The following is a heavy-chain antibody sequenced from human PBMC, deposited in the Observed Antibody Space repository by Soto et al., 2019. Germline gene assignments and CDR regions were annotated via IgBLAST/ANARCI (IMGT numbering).Heavy chain of an antibody. CDR3: ARAVNDILTGYYTPFDY. CDR2: IIPIFGTA. V-gene: IGHV1-69*01. CDR1: GGTFSSYA. D-gene: IGHD3-9*01. J-gene: IGHJ4*02. Sequence: QVQLVQSGAEVKKPGSSVKVSCKASGGTFSSYAISWVRQAPGQGLEWMGGIIPIFGTANYAQKFQGRVTSTADESTSTAYMELSSLRSEDTAVYYCARAVNDILTGYYTPFDYWGQGTLVTVPS.